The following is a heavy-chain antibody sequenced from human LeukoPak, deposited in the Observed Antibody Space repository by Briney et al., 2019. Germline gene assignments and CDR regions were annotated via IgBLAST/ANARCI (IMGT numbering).Heavy chain of an antibody. CDR2: IYSGGST. CDR3: ARDVGFTQLWSYGLDV. V-gene: IGHV3-66*01. CDR1: GFTVSSNY. Sequence: GGSLRLSCAASGFTVSSNYMSWVRQAPGKGLEWVSVIYSGGSTYYADSVKGRFTISRDNSKTTLYLQMNSLRAEDTAVYYCARDVGFTQLWSYGLDVWGQGTTVTVSS. J-gene: IGHJ6*02. D-gene: IGHD5-18*01.